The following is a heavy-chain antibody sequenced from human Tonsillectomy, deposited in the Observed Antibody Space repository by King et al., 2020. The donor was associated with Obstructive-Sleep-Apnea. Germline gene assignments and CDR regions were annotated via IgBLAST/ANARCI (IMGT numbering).Heavy chain of an antibody. V-gene: IGHV4-31*03. D-gene: IGHD3-3*01. J-gene: IGHJ4*02. CDR3: ARDPFFGVADTQ. CDR2: IYYTGST. Sequence: QLQESGPGLVKPSQTLSLTCTVSNGTISSPNYYWSWIRQHPGEGLEWIGHIYYTGSTYYNPSLKSRVVIAVDTSKNQISLKLSSVIVADTAVYCCARDPFFGVADTQWGQGTLVTVSA. CDR1: NGTISSPNYY.